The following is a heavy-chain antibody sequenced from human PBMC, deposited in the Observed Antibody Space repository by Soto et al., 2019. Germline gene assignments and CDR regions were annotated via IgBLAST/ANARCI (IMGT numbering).Heavy chain of an antibody. Sequence: NPSETLSLTCAVSGGSIRSGGYSWSWIRQPPGKGLEWIGYIYHSGSTYYNPSLKSRVTISVDRSKNQFSLKLSSVTAADTAVYYCARASTTVTTLDYWGQGTLVTVSS. J-gene: IGHJ4*02. CDR2: IYHSGST. CDR3: ARASTTVTTLDY. CDR1: GGSIRSGGYS. D-gene: IGHD4-17*01. V-gene: IGHV4-30-2*01.